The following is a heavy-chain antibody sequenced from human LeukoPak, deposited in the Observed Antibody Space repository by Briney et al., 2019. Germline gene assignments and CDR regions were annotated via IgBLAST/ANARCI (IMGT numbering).Heavy chain of an antibody. CDR3: ARSFSARMFFDY. D-gene: IGHD2/OR15-2a*01. V-gene: IGHV4-59*01. Sequence: SETLSLTCTVSGGSISSYYWSWMRQPPGKGLEWIGHIYSSGSTNYNPPLKSRVIISLDTSKSQFSLKLSSVTAADTAVYYFARSFSARMFFDYWGQGSLVTVSS. CDR2: IYSSGST. J-gene: IGHJ4*02. CDR1: GGSISSYY.